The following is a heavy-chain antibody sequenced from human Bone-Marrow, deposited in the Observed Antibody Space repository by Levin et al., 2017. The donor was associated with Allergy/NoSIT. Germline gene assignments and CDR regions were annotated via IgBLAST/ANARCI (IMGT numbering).Heavy chain of an antibody. V-gene: IGHV4-39*01. CDR3: ARRLAARVFDP. J-gene: IGHJ5*02. Sequence: PGGSLRLSCTVSGGSISSSSYYWGWIRQPPGKGLEWIGSIYYSGSTYYNPSLKSRVTISVDTSKNQFSLKLSSVTAADTAVYYCARRLAARVFDPWGQGTLVTVSS. D-gene: IGHD6-6*01. CDR1: GGSISSSSYY. CDR2: IYYSGST.